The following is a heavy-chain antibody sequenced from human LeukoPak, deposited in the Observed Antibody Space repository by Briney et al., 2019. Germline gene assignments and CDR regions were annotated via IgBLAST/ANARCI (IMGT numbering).Heavy chain of an antibody. J-gene: IGHJ4*02. Sequence: PSETLSLTCTVSGASISSYYWSWIRQPPGKGLEWIGYIYYSGSTNYNPSLKTRVTMSVDMSKNQFSLKLTSVTAADTAVYYCARNHDFWTIDFWGQGTLVTVSS. CDR1: GASISSYY. V-gene: IGHV4-59*01. CDR3: ARNHDFWTIDF. CDR2: IYYSGST. D-gene: IGHD3-3*01.